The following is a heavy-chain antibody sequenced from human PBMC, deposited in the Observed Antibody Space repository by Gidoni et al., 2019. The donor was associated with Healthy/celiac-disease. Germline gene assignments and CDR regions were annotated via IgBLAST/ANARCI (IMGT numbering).Heavy chain of an antibody. CDR3: ARDYGDYGYFDY. V-gene: IGHV4-38-2*02. CDR1: GYSISSGYY. J-gene: IGHJ4*02. CDR2: IYPSGST. Sequence: QVQLQESGPGLVKPSEALSLTCPVSGYSISSGYYWGWIRQPPGKGLEWIGSIYPSGSTYYNPSLKSRVTISVDTSKNQFSLKLSSVTAADTAVYYCARDYGDYGYFDYWGQGTLVTVSS. D-gene: IGHD4-17*01.